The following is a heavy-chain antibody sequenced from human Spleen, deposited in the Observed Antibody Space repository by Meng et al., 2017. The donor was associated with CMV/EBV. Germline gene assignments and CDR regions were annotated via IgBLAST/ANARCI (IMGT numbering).Heavy chain of an antibody. CDR2: IKEDGGEK. D-gene: IGHD5-18*01. CDR3: ARAGYSYGYVLHFDY. Sequence: GESLKISCAASGFTFSTYWMTWVRQAPGKGLEWVANIKEDGGEKYYADSVKGRFTISRGNAKSSLYLQMNSLRAEDTAVYYCARAGYSYGYVLHFDYWGQGTLVTVSS. V-gene: IGHV3-7*01. CDR1: GFTFSTYW. J-gene: IGHJ4*02.